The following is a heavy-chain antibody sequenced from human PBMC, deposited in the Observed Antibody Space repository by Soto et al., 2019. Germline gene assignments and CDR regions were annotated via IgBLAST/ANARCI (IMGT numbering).Heavy chain of an antibody. CDR2: ISGSGGST. J-gene: IGHJ4*02. CDR1: GFTFSSYA. D-gene: IGHD1-26*01. CDR3: AKAIVGATTIEYYFDY. Sequence: GGSLRLSCAASGFTFSSYAMSWVRQAPGKGLEWVSAISGSGGSTYYADSVKGRFTISRDNSKNTLYLQMNSLRAEDTAVYYCAKAIVGATTIEYYFDYWGQGTLVTV. V-gene: IGHV3-23*01.